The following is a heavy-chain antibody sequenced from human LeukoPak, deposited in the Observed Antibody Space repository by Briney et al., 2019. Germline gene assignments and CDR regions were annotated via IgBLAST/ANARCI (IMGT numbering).Heavy chain of an antibody. CDR3: ARRVGFYGSGSLNYFDP. Sequence: PSETLSLTCTVSGGSIDSSSYYWGWIRQPPGKGLEWIGSIFRTGSTYYSASLKSRVSISVDTSKNHIALKLTSVTASDTAVYFCARRVGFYGSGSLNYFDPWGQGILVSVS. CDR2: IFRTGST. J-gene: IGHJ5*01. CDR1: GGSIDSSSYY. D-gene: IGHD3-10*01. V-gene: IGHV4-39*02.